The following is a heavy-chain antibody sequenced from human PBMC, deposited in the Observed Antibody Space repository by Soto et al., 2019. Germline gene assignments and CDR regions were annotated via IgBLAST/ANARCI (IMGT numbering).Heavy chain of an antibody. Sequence: GSLRLSCAASGFIVSDNYINWVRQAPGKGLEWVSVTYTGGYTYYADSVKGRFTISRGNSKNTLYLQMNSLRAEDTAVYYCAREVSGTSFDYWGQGTLVTVSS. J-gene: IGHJ4*02. D-gene: IGHD1-7*01. CDR1: GFIVSDNY. CDR2: TYTGGYT. V-gene: IGHV3-53*01. CDR3: AREVSGTSFDY.